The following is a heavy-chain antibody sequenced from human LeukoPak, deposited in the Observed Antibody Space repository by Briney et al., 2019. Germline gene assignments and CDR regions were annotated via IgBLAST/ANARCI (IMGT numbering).Heavy chain of an antibody. CDR3: AKAGGSGSYFGGDY. CDR1: GFTFSSYA. J-gene: IGHJ4*02. CDR2: IRGSGGST. D-gene: IGHD1-26*01. V-gene: IGHV3-23*01. Sequence: PGRSLRLSCAASGFTFSSYAMSWVRPAPGKGLEWVSAIRGSGGSTYYADSAKGRFTISRDNSKNTLYLQMNSLRAEDTAVYYCAKAGGSGSYFGGDYWGQGTLVTVSS.